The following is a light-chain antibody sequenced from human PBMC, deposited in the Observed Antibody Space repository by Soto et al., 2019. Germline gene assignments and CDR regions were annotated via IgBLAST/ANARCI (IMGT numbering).Light chain of an antibody. J-gene: IGKJ2*01. CDR3: QQYNNWPYT. CDR2: GAS. V-gene: IGKV3-15*01. Sequence: EIVMTQSPATLSVSPGERATLSCRASQSVSSNLAWYQQKPGQAPRLLIYGASTRATGIPARFSGSGSGTXXXXXISXXXSXDFXVYYCQQYNNWPYTFGQGTKLEIK. CDR1: QSVSSN.